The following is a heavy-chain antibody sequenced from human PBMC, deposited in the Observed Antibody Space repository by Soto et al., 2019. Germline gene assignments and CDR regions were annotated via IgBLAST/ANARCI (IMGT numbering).Heavy chain of an antibody. V-gene: IGHV5-51*01. Sequence: HGESLKISCKGSGYSFTSYWIGWVRQMPGKGLEWMGIIYPGDSDTRYSPSFQGQVTISADKSISTAYLQWSSLKASDTAMYYCARLKYYGSGSYYGLSIYFDYWGQGTLVTVSS. CDR1: GYSFTSYW. CDR2: IYPGDSDT. D-gene: IGHD3-10*01. J-gene: IGHJ4*02. CDR3: ARLKYYGSGSYYGLSIYFDY.